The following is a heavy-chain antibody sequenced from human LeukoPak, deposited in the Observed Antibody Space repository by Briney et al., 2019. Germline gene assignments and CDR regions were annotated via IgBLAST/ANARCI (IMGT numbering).Heavy chain of an antibody. J-gene: IGHJ4*02. Sequence: SQTLSLTCAVSGGSISIGGYSWSWIRQPPGKGLEWIGYIYHSGSTYYNPSLKSRVTISVDRSKNQFSLKLSSVTAADTAVYYCVAGVRGVLLFDYWGQGTLVTVSS. D-gene: IGHD3-10*02. CDR2: IYHSGST. CDR1: GGSISIGGYS. V-gene: IGHV4-30-2*01. CDR3: VAGVRGVLLFDY.